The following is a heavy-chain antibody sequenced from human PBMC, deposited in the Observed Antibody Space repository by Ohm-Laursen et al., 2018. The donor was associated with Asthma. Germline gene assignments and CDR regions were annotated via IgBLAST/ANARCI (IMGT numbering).Heavy chain of an antibody. CDR1: GGTFRSFV. V-gene: IGHV1-69*13. CDR3: ARVDEYSYGMDV. Sequence: SVKVSCNASGGTFRSFVISWVRQAPGQGLEWMGGIIPIFGTVNYAQKFQGRVTITADDSTSIAYMELSSLRSEDTAVYYCARVDEYSYGMDVWGPGTTVTVSS. J-gene: IGHJ6*02. CDR2: IIPIFGTV.